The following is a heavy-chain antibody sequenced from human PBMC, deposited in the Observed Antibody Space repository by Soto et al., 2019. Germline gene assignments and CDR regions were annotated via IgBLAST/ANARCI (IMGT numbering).Heavy chain of an antibody. V-gene: IGHV4-39*02. CDR2: IYYSGSP. D-gene: IGHD3-3*01. Sequence: PSETLSLTCTFSGDSISSSKYYWGWIRQPPGKGLEWIGSIYYSGSPYYNSSLKSRVTISVDTSKNHFSLKLTSMTAADTAVYYCASFGVASMNWFDPWGQGTLVTVSS. CDR1: GDSISSSKYY. J-gene: IGHJ5*02. CDR3: ASFGVASMNWFDP.